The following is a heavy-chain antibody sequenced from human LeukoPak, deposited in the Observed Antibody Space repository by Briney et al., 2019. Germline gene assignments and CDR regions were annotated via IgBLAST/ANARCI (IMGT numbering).Heavy chain of an antibody. Sequence: GGSLRLSCAASGFTFSAYAVHWVRQAPGKGLERVAIISYDGTDKYYADAVKGRFTISRDNSKNTLYLQMNSLRAEDTAVYYCARDASTSSYYYYMDVWGKGTTVAVSS. V-gene: IGHV3-30*01. D-gene: IGHD2-2*01. CDR1: GFTFSAYA. J-gene: IGHJ6*03. CDR2: ISYDGTDK. CDR3: ARDASTSSYYYYMDV.